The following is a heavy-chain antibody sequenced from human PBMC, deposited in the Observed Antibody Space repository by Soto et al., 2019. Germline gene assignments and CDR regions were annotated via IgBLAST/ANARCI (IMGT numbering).Heavy chain of an antibody. CDR2: IWYDGSNK. J-gene: IGHJ3*01. Sequence: PGGSLRLSCAASGFTFSSYGMHWVRQAPGKGLEWVAVIWYDGSNKYYADSVKGRFTISRDNSKNTLYLQMNSLRAEDTAVYYCAKGAYCSSWGFDFWGQGTMVTVSS. V-gene: IGHV3-33*06. CDR3: AKGAYCSSWGFDF. CDR1: GFTFSSYG. D-gene: IGHD6-6*01.